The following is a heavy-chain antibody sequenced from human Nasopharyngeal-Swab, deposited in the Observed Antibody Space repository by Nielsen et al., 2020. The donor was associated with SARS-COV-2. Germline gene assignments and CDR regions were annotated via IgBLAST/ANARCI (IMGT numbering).Heavy chain of an antibody. D-gene: IGHD2-15*01. V-gene: IGHV4-4*02. CDR2: ICHSGST. J-gene: IGHJ6*03. CDR3: ARVSILKVVVVGYYYYMDV. Sequence: VRQAPGKGLEWIGEICHSGSTNYNPSLKSRVTISVDKSKNQFSLKLSSVTAADTAVYYCARVSILKVVVVGYYYYMDVWGKGTTVTVSS.